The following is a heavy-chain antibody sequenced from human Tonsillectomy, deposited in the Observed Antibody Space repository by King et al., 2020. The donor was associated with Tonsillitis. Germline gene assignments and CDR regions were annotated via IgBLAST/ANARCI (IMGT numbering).Heavy chain of an antibody. CDR2: ISASAGST. Sequence: VQLVESGGGLVQPGGSLRLSCAASGFTLSSYAMSWVRQAPGMGLEWVSTISASAGSTYYTDSVKGRFTIPRDNSKNTLYLQMDSLRAEDTAVYYCAKGSGEGGYWGQGTLVTVSS. CDR1: GFTLSSYA. J-gene: IGHJ4*02. CDR3: AKGSGEGGY. V-gene: IGHV3-23*04.